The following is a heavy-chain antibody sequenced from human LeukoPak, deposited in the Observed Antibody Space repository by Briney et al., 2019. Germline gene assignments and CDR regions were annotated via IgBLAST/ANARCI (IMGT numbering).Heavy chain of an antibody. V-gene: IGHV4-4*02. Sequence: KSSETLSLTCAVSGGSISSSNWWSWVRQPPGKGLEWIGEIYHSGSTNYNPSLKSRVTISVDKSKNQFSLKLSSVTAADTAVYYCARDIVVVVAATLYNWFDPWGQGTLVTVSS. CDR1: GGSISSSNW. D-gene: IGHD2-15*01. CDR2: IYHSGST. J-gene: IGHJ5*02. CDR3: ARDIVVVVAATLYNWFDP.